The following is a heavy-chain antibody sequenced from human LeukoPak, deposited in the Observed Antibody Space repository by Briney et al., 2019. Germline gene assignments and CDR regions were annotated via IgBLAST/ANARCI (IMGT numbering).Heavy chain of an antibody. CDR1: GFTFSSYA. V-gene: IGHV3-23*01. Sequence: GALRLSCAASGFTFSSYAMSWVRQAPGKGLEWVSAISGSGGSTYYADSVKGRFTISRDNSKNTLYLQMNSLRAEDTAVYYCANCLNFRAYYYGMDVWGQGTTVTVSS. J-gene: IGHJ6*02. CDR3: ANCLNFRAYYYGMDV. CDR2: ISGSGGST.